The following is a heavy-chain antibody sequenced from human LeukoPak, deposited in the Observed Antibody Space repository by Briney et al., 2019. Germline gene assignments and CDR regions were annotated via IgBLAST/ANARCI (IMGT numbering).Heavy chain of an antibody. V-gene: IGHV3-23*01. Sequence: GGSLRLSCAASGFTFSNYAMSWVHHAPGKGLEWVSGISALGGSTYYADSVKGRFTISRDSSKSTLYVQMNSLRAEDTAVYYCAKDRGSSDYGISVRGRNCFDPWGQGTLVTVSS. CDR3: AKDRGSSDYGISVRGRNCFDP. CDR1: GFTFSNYA. D-gene: IGHD5-12*01. CDR2: ISALGGST. J-gene: IGHJ5*02.